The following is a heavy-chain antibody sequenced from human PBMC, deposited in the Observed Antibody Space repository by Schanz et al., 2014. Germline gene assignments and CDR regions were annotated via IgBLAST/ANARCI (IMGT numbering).Heavy chain of an antibody. CDR2: ISGRDGST. J-gene: IGHJ5*01. CDR3: AKQHIVRGVIYLNWFDS. D-gene: IGHD3-10*01. V-gene: IGHV3-23*01. CDR1: GFTFSAYA. Sequence: EVQLLESGGGLVQPGGSLRLSCAASGFTFSAYAMTWVRQIPGMGLEWVSAISGRDGSTYYADSVRGRFTISRDNSKNTLYLQMNSLRAEDTAVYYCAKQHIVRGVIYLNWFDSWGQGTLVTVSS.